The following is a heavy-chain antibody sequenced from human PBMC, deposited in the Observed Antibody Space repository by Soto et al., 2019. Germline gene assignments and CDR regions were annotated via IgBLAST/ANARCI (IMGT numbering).Heavy chain of an antibody. Sequence: ASVKVSCKASGYTFTSSYVHWVRQAPGQGLEWVAIINPSGGSTNYAQEFQGRVTVTRDTSTSTVFMELSSLHSDDTAVYYCARDLLAANYWGQGTLVTVPQ. CDR2: INPSGGST. CDR3: ARDLLAANY. J-gene: IGHJ4*02. CDR1: GYTFTSSY. V-gene: IGHV1-46*01. D-gene: IGHD2-15*01.